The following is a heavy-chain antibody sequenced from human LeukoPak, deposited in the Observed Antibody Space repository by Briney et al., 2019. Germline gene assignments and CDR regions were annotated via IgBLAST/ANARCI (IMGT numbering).Heavy chain of an antibody. CDR2: IIPIFGTA. CDR3: ARRYDYVWGGNWFDP. Sequence: GASVKVSCKASGGTFSSYAISWVRQAPGQGLEWMGGIIPIFGTANYAQKFQGRVTITADKSTSTAYMELSSLRSDDTAVYYCARRYDYVWGGNWFDPWGQGTLVTVSS. CDR1: GGTFSSYA. D-gene: IGHD3-16*01. J-gene: IGHJ5*02. V-gene: IGHV1-69*06.